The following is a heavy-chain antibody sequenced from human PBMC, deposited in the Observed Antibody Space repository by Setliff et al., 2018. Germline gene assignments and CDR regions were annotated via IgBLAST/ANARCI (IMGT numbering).Heavy chain of an antibody. D-gene: IGHD2-21*02. Sequence: GASVRLSCAASGFTFSDSTMHWVRQAPGQGLEWMGIINPSGGSTSYAQKFQGRVTMTRDTSTSTVYMELSSLRSEDTAVYYCARNTPQHDLSVFDIWGQGTMVTVSS. J-gene: IGHJ3*02. CDR1: GFTFSDST. CDR2: INPSGGST. CDR3: ARNTPQHDLSVFDI. V-gene: IGHV1-46*01.